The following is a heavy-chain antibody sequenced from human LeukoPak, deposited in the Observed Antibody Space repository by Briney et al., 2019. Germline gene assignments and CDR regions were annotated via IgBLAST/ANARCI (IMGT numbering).Heavy chain of an antibody. CDR1: GGSFSGYY. V-gene: IGHV4-34*01. CDR3: ARHRYYDILTGYSRLDY. J-gene: IGHJ4*01. Sequence: PSETLSLTCAVYGGSFSGYYWSWIRQPPGKGLEWIGEINHSGSTNYNPSLKSRVTISVDTSKNQFSLKLSSVTAADTAVYYCARHRYYDILTGYSRLDYWGHGTLVTVSS. D-gene: IGHD3-9*01. CDR2: INHSGST.